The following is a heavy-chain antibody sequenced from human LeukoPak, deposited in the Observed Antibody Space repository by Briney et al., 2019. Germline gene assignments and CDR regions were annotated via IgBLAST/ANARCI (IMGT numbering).Heavy chain of an antibody. V-gene: IGHV1-69*05. CDR2: IIPIFGTA. CDR3: ARPYDSSGFDY. Sequence: EASVKVSCKASGGTFSSYAISLVRQAPGQGLEWMGRIIPIFGTANYAQKFQGRVTITTDESTSTAYMELSSLRSEDTAVYYCARPYDSSGFDYWGQGTLVTVSS. D-gene: IGHD3-22*01. CDR1: GGTFSSYA. J-gene: IGHJ4*02.